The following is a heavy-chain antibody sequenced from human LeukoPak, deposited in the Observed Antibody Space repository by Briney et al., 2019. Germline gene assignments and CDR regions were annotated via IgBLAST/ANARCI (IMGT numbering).Heavy chain of an antibody. J-gene: IGHJ4*02. CDR3: ASVYLYGMDV. V-gene: IGHV1-46*01. CDR2: INPSGGST. CDR1: GYSLTTYY. Sequence: ASVKVSCKASGYSLTTYYMHWVRQAPGQGLEWMAIINPSGGSTNYAQKFQGRVTMTRDTPTNTVYMELSSLRTEDTAVYYCASVYLYGMDVWGQGTLVTVSS. D-gene: IGHD2-8*01.